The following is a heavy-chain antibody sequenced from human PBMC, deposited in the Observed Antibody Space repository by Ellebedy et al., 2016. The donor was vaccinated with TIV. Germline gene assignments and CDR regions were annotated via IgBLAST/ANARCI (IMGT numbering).Heavy chain of an antibody. D-gene: IGHD4-17*01. V-gene: IGHV3-21*01. Sequence: GESLKISCAVSGFPFSSYNMNWIRQAPGKGLEWVSAVTSVSTSMFYADSVKGRFTVSRDNAKNSLYLQMNSLRAEDTAVYYCARKVPAPTTVPPNWYFDLWGRGTLVTVSS. CDR3: ARKVPAPTTVPPNWYFDL. CDR2: VTSVSTSM. J-gene: IGHJ2*01. CDR1: GFPFSSYN.